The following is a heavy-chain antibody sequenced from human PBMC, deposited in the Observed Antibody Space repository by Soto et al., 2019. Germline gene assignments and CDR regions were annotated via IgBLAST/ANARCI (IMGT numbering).Heavy chain of an antibody. CDR3: AKGSIEYSASVDN. V-gene: IGHV3-23*01. D-gene: IGHD5-12*01. J-gene: IGHJ4*02. Sequence: DVQLLESGGGLVQPGGSLRLSCAASGFSFSSYAMVWVRQAPGKGLEWVAVISARGGSSYFADSVKGRFNLSRDNSKNVLPLEMNSLRAEDTAIYFCAKGSIEYSASVDNWGQGTLVVVSS. CDR1: GFSFSSYA. CDR2: ISARGGSS.